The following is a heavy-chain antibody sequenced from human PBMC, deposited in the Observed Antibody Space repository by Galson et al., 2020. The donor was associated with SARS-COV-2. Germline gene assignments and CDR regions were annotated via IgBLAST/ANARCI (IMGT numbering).Heavy chain of an antibody. V-gene: IGHV4-31*03. CDR2: IYYSGAT. CDR3: ARPLWAMVRGVLPGGEC. CDR1: GGSIKRGAYY. Sequence: ASETLSITCTVSGGSIKRGAYYWTWIRQHPGMDLEWIGYIYYSGATSYNPSLKTRLSMSLDTSANQFSLSLTSVTATDTAVYYCARPLWAMVRGVLPGGECWGQGTLVSVSA. J-gene: IGHJ4*02. D-gene: IGHD3-10*01.